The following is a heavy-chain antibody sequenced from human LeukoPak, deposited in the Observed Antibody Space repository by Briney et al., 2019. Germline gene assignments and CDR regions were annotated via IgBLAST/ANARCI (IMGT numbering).Heavy chain of an antibody. V-gene: IGHV4-59*01. D-gene: IGHD2-15*01. J-gene: IGHJ6*02. CDR3: ARDIVGTYGMDV. Sequence: SETLSLTCTASGGSINSNYWNWIRQPPGKGLEWIGHIYYSGSTNDIPSLNRRVSISLDTTKNQFSLEMRSVTAADTAVYYCARDIVGTYGMDVWGQGTSVTVSS. CDR2: IYYSGST. CDR1: GGSINSNY.